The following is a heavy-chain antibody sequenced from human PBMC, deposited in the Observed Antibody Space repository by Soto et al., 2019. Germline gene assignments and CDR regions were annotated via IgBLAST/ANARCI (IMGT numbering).Heavy chain of an antibody. D-gene: IGHD3-3*01. CDR2: IYYSGST. CDR3: ARRPDYDFWSGQEYGMDV. CDR1: GGSISSSSYY. Sequence: QLQLQESGPGLVKPSETLSLTCTVSGGSISSSSYYWGWIRQPPGKGLEWIGSIYYSGSTYYNPSLKSRVTISVDTSKNQFSLKLSSVTAADTAVYYCARRPDYDFWSGQEYGMDVWGQGTTVTVSS. J-gene: IGHJ6*02. V-gene: IGHV4-39*01.